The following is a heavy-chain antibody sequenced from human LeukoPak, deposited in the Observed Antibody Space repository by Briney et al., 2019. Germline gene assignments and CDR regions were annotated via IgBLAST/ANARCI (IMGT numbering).Heavy chain of an antibody. CDR3: ARNYDSSGYYYRIDAFDI. J-gene: IGHJ3*02. Sequence: GGSLRLSCAASGFTFSSYWMSWVRQAPGKGLEWVAHIKQDGSEKYYVDSVKGRFTISRDNAKNSLYLQMNSLRAEDTAVYYCARNYDSSGYYYRIDAFDIWGQGTMVTVSS. CDR2: IKQDGSEK. V-gene: IGHV3-7*01. D-gene: IGHD3-22*01. CDR1: GFTFSSYW.